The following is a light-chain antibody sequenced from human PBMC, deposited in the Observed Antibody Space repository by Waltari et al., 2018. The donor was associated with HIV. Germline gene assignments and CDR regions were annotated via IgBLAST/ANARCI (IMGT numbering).Light chain of an antibody. J-gene: IGLJ3*02. V-gene: IGLV4-60*03. Sequence: QPVVTQSSSASASLGSSAELTCTLSSGPSSCILSWHQQQPGKALRYLMKVEVSGRYNKVSGIPDRFSGSSSGADRYLTISNVQSDDEADYYCETWDSNTRVFGGGTKLTVL. CDR1: SGPSSCI. CDR2: VEVSGRY. CDR3: ETWDSNTRV.